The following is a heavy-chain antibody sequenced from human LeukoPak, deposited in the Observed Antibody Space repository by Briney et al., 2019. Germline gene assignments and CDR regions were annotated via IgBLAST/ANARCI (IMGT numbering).Heavy chain of an antibody. CDR1: GYTFTSYG. D-gene: IGHD6-19*01. CDR3: ARDFSVSGWYGDAFDI. Sequence: ASVKVSCKASGYTFTSYGICWVRQAPGQGLEWMGWISAYNGNTNYAQKLQGRVTMTTDTSTSTAYMELRSLRSDDTAVYYCARDFSVSGWYGDAFDIWGQGTMVTVSS. CDR2: ISAYNGNT. J-gene: IGHJ3*02. V-gene: IGHV1-18*01.